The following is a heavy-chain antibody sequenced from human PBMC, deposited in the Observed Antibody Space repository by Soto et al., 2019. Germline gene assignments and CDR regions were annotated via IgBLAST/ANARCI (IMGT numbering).Heavy chain of an antibody. V-gene: IGHV4-39*01. J-gene: IGHJ5*02. CDR1: GDSISSSDSY. CDR3: ARHPSDFWFDP. CDR2: IYYSGST. D-gene: IGHD2-21*02. Sequence: SETLSLTCSVSGDSISSSDSYWSLIRQAPGKGLEWIGSIYYSGSTYYNPSLKSRVTVSVDTSKNQFSLKLSSVTAADTAVYYCARHPSDFWFDPWGQGTLVTVSS.